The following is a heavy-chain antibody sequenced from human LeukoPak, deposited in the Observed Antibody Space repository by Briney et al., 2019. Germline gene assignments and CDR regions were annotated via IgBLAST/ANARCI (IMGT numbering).Heavy chain of an antibody. V-gene: IGHV3-7*01. Sequence: PGGSLRLSCAAAGFTFSRYWMNWYRQAPGKGLEWVGNINQDAREINYVDSVRGRFTISRDNAKNSLHLQMNSLRAEDTAGYYCATDRDNSDWQKRFDSWGQGTLVTVSS. J-gene: IGHJ4*02. D-gene: IGHD2-21*02. CDR2: INQDAREI. CDR1: GFTFSRYW. CDR3: ATDRDNSDWQKRFDS.